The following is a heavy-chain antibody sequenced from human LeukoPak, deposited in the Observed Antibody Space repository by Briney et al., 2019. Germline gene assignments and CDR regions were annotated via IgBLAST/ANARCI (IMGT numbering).Heavy chain of an antibody. D-gene: IGHD1-1*01. CDR3: ARANDLDY. Sequence: GGSLRLSCAASGFTFSTYTMKWVRQGPGKGLEWVSSIRCGSSYIYYADSVKGRFTISRDNAKNSLYLQMNSLRAEDTAVYYCARANDLDYWGQGTLVTVSS. J-gene: IGHJ4*02. V-gene: IGHV3-21*01. CDR1: GFTFSTYT. CDR2: IRCGSSYI.